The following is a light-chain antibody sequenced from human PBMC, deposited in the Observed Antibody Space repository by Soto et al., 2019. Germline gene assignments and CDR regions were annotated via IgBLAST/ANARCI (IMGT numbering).Light chain of an antibody. CDR3: GTWDSSLSAGGV. J-gene: IGLJ1*01. Sequence: QSVLTQPPSVSAAPGQTVTISCSGSSSDIGNKYVSWYQQLPGTAPKLLIYDNNKRPSGIPDRFSGSKSGTSATLGITGLQTGDEADYYRGTWDSSLSAGGVFGTGTKLTVL. CDR2: DNN. CDR1: SSDIGNKY. V-gene: IGLV1-51*01.